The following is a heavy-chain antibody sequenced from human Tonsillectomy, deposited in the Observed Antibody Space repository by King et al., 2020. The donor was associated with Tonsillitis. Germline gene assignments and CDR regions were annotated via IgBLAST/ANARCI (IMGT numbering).Heavy chain of an antibody. V-gene: IGHV3-15*01. CDR2: IKIKTDGGTT. J-gene: IGHJ4*02. CDR3: TTGRLVRGVVRTYYFDY. D-gene: IGHD3-10*01. Sequence: VQLVESGGGLVKPGGSLRLSCAASGFTFSKAWMSWVRQAPGKGLEWGGRIKIKTDGGTTDYDAPVKGRFTISRDDSKNTLYSQRNSLKTEDTAVDYCTTGRLVRGVVRTYYFDYWGQGALVTVSS. CDR1: GFTFSKAW.